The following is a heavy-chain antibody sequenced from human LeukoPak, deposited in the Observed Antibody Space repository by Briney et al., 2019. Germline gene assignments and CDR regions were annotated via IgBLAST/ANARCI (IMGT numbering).Heavy chain of an antibody. Sequence: SETLSLTCTVSGGSISSYYWSWIRQPPGKERGGIGYIYYSGSTNYNPSLKSRVTISVDTSKNRFSLKLSSVTAADTAVYYCARGLSSSWTYYFDYWGQGTLVTVSS. CDR2: IYYSGST. V-gene: IGHV4-59*01. CDR3: ARGLSSSWTYYFDY. D-gene: IGHD6-13*01. J-gene: IGHJ4*02. CDR1: GGSISSYY.